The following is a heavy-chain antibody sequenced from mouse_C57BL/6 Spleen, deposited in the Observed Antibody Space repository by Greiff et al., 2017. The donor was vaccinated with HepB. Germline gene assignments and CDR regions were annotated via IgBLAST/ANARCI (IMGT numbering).Heavy chain of an antibody. V-gene: IGHV10-3*01. J-gene: IGHJ1*03. D-gene: IGHD2-3*01. CDR1: GFTFNTYA. CDR2: IRSKSSNYAT. CDR3: LRRYDGYYGWYFDV. Sequence: EVMLVESGGGLVQPKGSLKLSCAASGFTFNTYAMHWVRQAPGKGLEWVARIRSKSSNYATYYADSVKDRFTISRETSQSMLYLQMNNLKTEETAMYYWLRRYDGYYGWYFDVWGTGTTVTVSS.